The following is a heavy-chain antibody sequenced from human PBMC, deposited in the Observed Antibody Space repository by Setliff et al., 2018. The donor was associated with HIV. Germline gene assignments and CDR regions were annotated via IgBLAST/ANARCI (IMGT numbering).Heavy chain of an antibody. CDR1: GFSLNTPGLG. J-gene: IGHJ4*02. V-gene: IGHV2-5*01. CDR2: IYWNNDK. CDR3: AHRPLSADDFDY. Sequence: ASGPTLVNPTQTLTLTCTFSGFSLNTPGLGVGWIRQPPGEALEWLALIYWNNDKRYNPSLGSRLSITKDTSKNLVVLVMTNMDAVDTATYYCAHRPLSADDFDYWGQGT.